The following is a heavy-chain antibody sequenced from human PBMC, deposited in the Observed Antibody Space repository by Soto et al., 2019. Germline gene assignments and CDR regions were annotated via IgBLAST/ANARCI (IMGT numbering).Heavy chain of an antibody. D-gene: IGHD3-10*01. CDR3: TRAGRFPRSWFDP. Sequence: SETLSLTCGVYGGSFRNYYWIWVRQPPGKGLEWIGEVNHSGEATYNPSLQSRVTISLDTSNNHFSLKMTSLTAADTALYFCTRAGRFPRSWFDPWGQGTQVTVSS. CDR2: VNHSGEA. V-gene: IGHV4-34*01. CDR1: GGSFRNYY. J-gene: IGHJ5*02.